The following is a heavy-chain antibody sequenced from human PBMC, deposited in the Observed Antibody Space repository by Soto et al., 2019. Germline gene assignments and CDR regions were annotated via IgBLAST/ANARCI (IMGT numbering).Heavy chain of an antibody. J-gene: IGHJ3*02. Sequence: EVQLLESGGGLVQPGGSLGLSCAASGFTFSSYAMSWVRQAPGQGLEWVSAISGSGGSTYYADSVKGRFTISRDNSKNTLYLQMNSLRAEDTAVYYCAKDRYCSGGSCYSEWAFDIWGQGTMVTVSS. D-gene: IGHD2-15*01. CDR3: AKDRYCSGGSCYSEWAFDI. CDR1: GFTFSSYA. CDR2: ISGSGGST. V-gene: IGHV3-23*01.